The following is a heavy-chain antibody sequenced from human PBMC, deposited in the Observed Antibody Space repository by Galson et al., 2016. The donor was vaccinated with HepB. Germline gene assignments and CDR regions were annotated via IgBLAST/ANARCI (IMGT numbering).Heavy chain of an antibody. CDR1: GYRFDTYW. V-gene: IGHV5-51*01. J-gene: IGHJ4*02. Sequence: QSGAEVKKPGESLKISCQGSGYRFDTYWIAWVRQMPGKGLEWMGMIFPTSSGTRYSPSLQGQVTISADKSLSIAYLQWSSLRASDTAMYYFAIVRTTVTMPFDYWGQGTLVTVSS. CDR2: IFPTSSGT. D-gene: IGHD4-17*01. CDR3: AIVRTTVTMPFDY.